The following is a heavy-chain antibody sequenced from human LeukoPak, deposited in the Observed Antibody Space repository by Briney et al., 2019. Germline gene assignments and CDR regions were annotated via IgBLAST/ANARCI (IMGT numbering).Heavy chain of an antibody. V-gene: IGHV4-59*01. CDR1: GGSISSYY. CDR3: VREESTHWFDP. Sequence: PSETLSLTCTVSGGSISSYYWSWIRQSPGKGLEWIGHISHSGSTKYSSSLKSRALISSDTSKNQFSLKLSSVTAADTAVYYCVREESTHWFDPWGQGTLVTVSS. D-gene: IGHD5/OR15-5a*01. J-gene: IGHJ5*02. CDR2: ISHSGST.